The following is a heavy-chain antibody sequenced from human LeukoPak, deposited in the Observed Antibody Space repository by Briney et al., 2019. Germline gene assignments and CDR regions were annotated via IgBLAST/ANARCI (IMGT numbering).Heavy chain of an antibody. Sequence: GESLKISCKGSGYSFTSYWIGWVRQMPGKGLEWMGIIYPGDSDTRYSPSFQGQVTISADKSISTAYLQWSSLKASDTAMYYCARLHYCTSGVCYSVDYWGQGTLVTVSS. CDR2: IYPGDSDT. V-gene: IGHV5-51*01. CDR3: ARLHYCTSGVCYSVDY. D-gene: IGHD2-8*01. CDR1: GYSFTSYW. J-gene: IGHJ4*02.